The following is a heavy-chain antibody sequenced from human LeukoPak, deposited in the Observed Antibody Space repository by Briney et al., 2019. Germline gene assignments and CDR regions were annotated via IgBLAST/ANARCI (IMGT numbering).Heavy chain of an antibody. CDR1: GLTFDDYA. V-gene: IGHV3-9*01. CDR3: AKDSYGSGSYYIGY. J-gene: IGHJ4*02. Sequence: PGRSLRLSCAASGLTFDDYAMQWVRQAPGKGLEWVSGISWNSGSIGYADSVKGRFTISRDNAKNSLYLQMNSLRAEDTALYYCAKDSYGSGSYYIGYWGQGTLVTVSS. D-gene: IGHD3-10*01. CDR2: ISWNSGSI.